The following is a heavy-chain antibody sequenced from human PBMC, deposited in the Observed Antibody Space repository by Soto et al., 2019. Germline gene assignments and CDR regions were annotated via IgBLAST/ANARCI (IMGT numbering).Heavy chain of an antibody. Sequence: EVQLVESGGGLVRPGESLRLTCVASGFSLSNYWMTWVRQVPGKGLEWVANVKRDESRKSYLDSVRGRFTVSRHNARNSLYLQMDSLRAEDTALYYCARDVSPGDSTLYLDAFDIWGQGTMVTVSS. CDR3: ARDVSPGDSTLYLDAFDI. CDR2: VKRDESRK. J-gene: IGHJ3*02. D-gene: IGHD6-13*01. CDR1: GFSLSNYW. V-gene: IGHV3-7*05.